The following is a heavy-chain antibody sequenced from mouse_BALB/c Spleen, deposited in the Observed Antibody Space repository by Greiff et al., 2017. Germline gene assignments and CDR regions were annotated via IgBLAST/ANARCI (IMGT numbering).Heavy chain of an antibody. CDR2: ILPGSGST. CDR1: GYTFSSYW. J-gene: IGHJ4*01. Sequence: QVQLQQSGAELMKPGASVKISCKATGYTFSSYWIEWVKQRPGHGLEWIGEILPGSGSTNYNEKFKGKATFTADTSSNTAYMQLSSLTSEDSAVYYCAREDTYGNSYAMDYWGQGTSVTVSS. CDR3: AREDTYGNSYAMDY. V-gene: IGHV1-9*01. D-gene: IGHD2-1*01.